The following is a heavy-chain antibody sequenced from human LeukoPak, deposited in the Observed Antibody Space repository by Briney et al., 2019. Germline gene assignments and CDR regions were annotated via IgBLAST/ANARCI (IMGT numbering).Heavy chain of an antibody. CDR2: IYTSGST. Sequence: SETPSLTCTVSGGSISNYYWSWIRQPAGKGLEWIGRIYTSGSTNYNPSLKSRVTLSVDTSKNQFSLKLSSVTAADTAMYYCAGYYDSSGYHRTFDIWGQGTMVTVSS. D-gene: IGHD3-22*01. J-gene: IGHJ3*02. CDR1: GGSISNYY. CDR3: AGYYDSSGYHRTFDI. V-gene: IGHV4-4*07.